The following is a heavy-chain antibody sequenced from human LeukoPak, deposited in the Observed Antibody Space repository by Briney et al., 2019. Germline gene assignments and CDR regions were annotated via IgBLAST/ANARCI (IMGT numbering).Heavy chain of an antibody. CDR3: ARDQRITIFGVVIRRGDYYMDV. Sequence: ASVKVSCKASGYTFTSYGISWVRQAPGQGLEWMGWISAYNGNTTYAQKLQGRVTMSTDTSTSTAYMELRSLRSDDTAVYYCARDQRITIFGVVIRRGDYYMDVWGKGTTVTVSS. CDR1: GYTFTSYG. V-gene: IGHV1-18*01. J-gene: IGHJ6*03. D-gene: IGHD3-3*01. CDR2: ISAYNGNT.